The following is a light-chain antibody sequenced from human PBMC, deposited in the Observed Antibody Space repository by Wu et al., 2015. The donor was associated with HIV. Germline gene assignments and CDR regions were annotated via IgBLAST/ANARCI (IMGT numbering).Light chain of an antibody. CDR1: QSVSSSY. J-gene: IGKJ1*01. CDR3: QQYGSSPWT. CDR2: GAS. Sequence: DIVLTQSPGTLSLSPGDRATLSCRASQSVSSSYLAWYQQKPGQAPRLLIYGASSRATGIPDRFSGSRSGTDFTLTISRLEPEDFAVFYCQQYGSSPWTFGQGTRVEIK. V-gene: IGKV3-20*01.